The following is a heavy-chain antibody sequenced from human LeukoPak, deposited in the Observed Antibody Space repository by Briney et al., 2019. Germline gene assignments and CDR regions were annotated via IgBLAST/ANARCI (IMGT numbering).Heavy chain of an antibody. CDR2: ISGSYGGT. V-gene: IGHV3-23*01. D-gene: IGHD2-2*01. Sequence: GGSLRLSCAVSGFTFSSHAMTWVRQAPGKGLEWVSGISGSYGGTYYADSAQGRFIISRDNSKNTLYLQMNSLRAEDTAVYYCARVDCSSTSCYAYYYYMDVWGKGTTVTVSS. J-gene: IGHJ6*03. CDR1: GFTFSSHA. CDR3: ARVDCSSTSCYAYYYYMDV.